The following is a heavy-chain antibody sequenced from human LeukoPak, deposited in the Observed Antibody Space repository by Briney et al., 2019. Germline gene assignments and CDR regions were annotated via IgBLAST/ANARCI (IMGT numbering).Heavy chain of an antibody. CDR2: TDYDRSHI. V-gene: IGHV3-21*01. D-gene: IGHD3-9*01. J-gene: IGHJ4*02. CDR3: ARDPLRYLRVGHYDY. Sequence: GGSLRLSCAASGFTFSSSAMTWVRQVPGKGLEWVSSTDYDRSHIYYAASVRGRFTISRDNARNSVYLQMNSLRVEDTAVYYCARDPLRYLRVGHYDYWGQGTLVAVSS. CDR1: GFTFSSSA.